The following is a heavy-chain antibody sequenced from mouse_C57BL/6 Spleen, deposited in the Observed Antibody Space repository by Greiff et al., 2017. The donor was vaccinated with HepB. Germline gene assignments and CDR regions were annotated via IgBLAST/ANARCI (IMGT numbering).Heavy chain of an antibody. Sequence: EVKLMESGGGLVKPGGSLKLSCAASGFTFSDYGMHWVRQAPEKGLEWVAYISSGSSTIYYADTVKGRFTISRDNAKNTLFLQMTSLRSEDTAVYYCARVAQATYAMDYWGQGTSVTVSS. D-gene: IGHD3-2*02. CDR2: ISSGSSTI. V-gene: IGHV5-17*01. CDR3: ARVAQATYAMDY. CDR1: GFTFSDYG. J-gene: IGHJ4*01.